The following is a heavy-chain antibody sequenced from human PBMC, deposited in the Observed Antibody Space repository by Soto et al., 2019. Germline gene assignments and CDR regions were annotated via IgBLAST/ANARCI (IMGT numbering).Heavy chain of an antibody. D-gene: IGHD5-12*01. J-gene: IGHJ5*02. CDR3: ATEILAARGNKCCDP. V-gene: IGHV4-4*02. CDR1: GGTVASSHW. CDR2: VYHTVDT. Sequence: PSETLSLTCGVCGGTVASSHWWSWVRQSPSRGLEWIGNVYHTVDTNFNPSLQSRVTFSVDKSNNQFSLRLTSLTAADTAVYLCATEILAARGNKCCDPWCTRNLFTVSS.